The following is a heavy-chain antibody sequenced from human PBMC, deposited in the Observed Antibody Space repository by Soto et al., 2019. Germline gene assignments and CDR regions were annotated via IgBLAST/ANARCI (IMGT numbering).Heavy chain of an antibody. CDR2: IYYSGST. Sequence: LETLSLTCTVSGGSISSYYWSWIRKHPGKGLEWIGYIYYSGSTNYNPSLKSRVTISVDTSKNQFSLKLSSVTAADTAVYYCAREGYSSGYYYYYGMDVWGQGTTVTVSS. V-gene: IGHV4-59*01. CDR3: AREGYSSGYYYYYGMDV. J-gene: IGHJ6*02. D-gene: IGHD3-22*01. CDR1: GGSISSYY.